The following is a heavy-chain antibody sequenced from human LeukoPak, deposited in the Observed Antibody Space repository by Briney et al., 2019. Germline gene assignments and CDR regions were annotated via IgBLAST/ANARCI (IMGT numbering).Heavy chain of an antibody. V-gene: IGHV3-23*01. CDR2: LSGSGGST. Sequence: GGSLRLSCAASGFTFSTYAMSWVRQAPGKGLEWVSGLSGSGGSTNYADSVKGRFTISRDNSKNTLYLQMLSLRAEDTAVYYSAKELKHYFGSGTYYIPYYGMDVWGQGTTVTVSS. CDR1: GFTFSTYA. J-gene: IGHJ6*02. D-gene: IGHD3-10*01. CDR3: AKELKHYFGSGTYYIPYYGMDV.